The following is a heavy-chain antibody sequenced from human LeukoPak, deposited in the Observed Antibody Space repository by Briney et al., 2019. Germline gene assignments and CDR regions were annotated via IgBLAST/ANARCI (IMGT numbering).Heavy chain of an antibody. Sequence: GGSLRLSCAASGFTFSSYSMNWVRQAPGKGLEWVSSISSSSSYIYYADSVKGRFTISRDNAKNSLYLQMNSLRAQDTAVYYCAGDSQNYYGSGGEFDYWGQGTLVTVSS. J-gene: IGHJ4*02. D-gene: IGHD3-10*01. V-gene: IGHV3-21*01. CDR3: AGDSQNYYGSGGEFDY. CDR1: GFTFSSYS. CDR2: ISSSSSYI.